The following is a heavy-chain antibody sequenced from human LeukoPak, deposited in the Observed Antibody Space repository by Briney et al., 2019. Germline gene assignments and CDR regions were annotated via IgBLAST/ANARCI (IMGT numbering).Heavy chain of an antibody. CDR2: IYHSGST. V-gene: IGHV4-59*01. Sequence: SETLSLTCTLSGGSISTYYWSWIRQPPGKGLEWIGYIYHSGSTNYNPSLKSRVTISVDASKNQFSLKLSSVTAADTAVYYCARGGGYASPIGYWGQGALDTVSS. CDR3: ARGGGYASPIGY. CDR1: GGSISTYY. J-gene: IGHJ4*02. D-gene: IGHD5-12*01.